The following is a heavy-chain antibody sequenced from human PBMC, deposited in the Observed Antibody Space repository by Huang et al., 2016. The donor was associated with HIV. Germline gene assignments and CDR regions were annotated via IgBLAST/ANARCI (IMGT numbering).Heavy chain of an antibody. CDR3: AKGGSAAAVLDF. D-gene: IGHD6-13*01. V-gene: IGHV3-30*18. CDR2: ISYESKTK. CDR1: GFTFSSYG. J-gene: IGHJ4*02. Sequence: QVQLVESGGGVVQPGRSLRISCAASGFTFSSYGMHWVRQAPGKGLEGVAVISYESKTKYYADSVKGRFSIPRDNSKTTVYLQLNSLRLEDTAVYYCAKGGSAAAVLDFWGQGTLVTVSS.